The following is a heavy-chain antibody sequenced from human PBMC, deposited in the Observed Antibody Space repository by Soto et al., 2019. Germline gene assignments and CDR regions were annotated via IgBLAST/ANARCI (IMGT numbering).Heavy chain of an antibody. CDR1: GFTFSSYG. J-gene: IGHJ4*02. V-gene: IGHV3-33*06. D-gene: IGHD3-22*01. Sequence: QVQLVESGGGVVQPGRSLRLSCAASGFTFSSYGMHWVRQAPGKGLEWVAVIWYDGSNKYYADSVKGRFTISRDNSKNTLYLQMNSLRAEETAVYYCAKATYYYDSSGSPLDYWGQGTLVTVSS. CDR3: AKATYYYDSSGSPLDY. CDR2: IWYDGSNK.